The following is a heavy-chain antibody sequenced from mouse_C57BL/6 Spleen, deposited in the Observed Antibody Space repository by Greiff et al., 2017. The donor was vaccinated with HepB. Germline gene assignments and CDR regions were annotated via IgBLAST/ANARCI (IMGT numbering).Heavy chain of an antibody. CDR2: IDPSDSYT. CDR3: AREVGGGSSSFFAY. Sequence: QVHVKQPGAELVMPGASVKLSCKASGYTFTSYWMHWVKQRPGQGLEWIGEIDPSDSYTNYNQKFKGKSTLTVDKSSSTAYMQLSSLTSEDSAVYYCAREVGGGSSSFFAYWGQGTLVTVSA. CDR1: GYTFTSYW. D-gene: IGHD1-1*01. J-gene: IGHJ3*01. V-gene: IGHV1-69*01.